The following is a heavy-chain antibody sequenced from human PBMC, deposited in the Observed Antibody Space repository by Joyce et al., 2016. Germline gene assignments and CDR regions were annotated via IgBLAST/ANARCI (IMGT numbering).Heavy chain of an antibody. CDR1: GGSISSSNW. CDR2: IYHSGNN. CDR3: ARGYAYCSGGSCYPPWFDP. V-gene: IGHV4-4*02. D-gene: IGHD2-15*01. Sequence: QVQLQESGPGLVKPSGTLSLTCAVSGGSISSSNWWSWVRQPPGKGLEWIGEIYHSGNNNYNPSLKSRVNISVDKSKNQFSMKLTSVTAADTAVYYCARGYAYCSGGSCYPPWFDPWGQGSLVTVSS. J-gene: IGHJ5*02.